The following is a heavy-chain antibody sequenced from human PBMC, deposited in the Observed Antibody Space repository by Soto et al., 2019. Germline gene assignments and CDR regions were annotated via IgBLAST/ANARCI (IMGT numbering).Heavy chain of an antibody. V-gene: IGHV3-23*01. CDR3: AKCSGYSYGSSAYFDY. J-gene: IGHJ4*02. D-gene: IGHD5-18*01. CDR1: EFTFSIYA. CDR2: ISGSGGYS. Sequence: GGSLSLPWSGSEFTFSIYAMSWFRPAPGRGREWVSSISGSGGYSADAVSVKCRFTIYKYNSKNTLYLQMNSLRAEDTSVYYCAKCSGYSYGSSAYFDYWGQGTLVTVSS.